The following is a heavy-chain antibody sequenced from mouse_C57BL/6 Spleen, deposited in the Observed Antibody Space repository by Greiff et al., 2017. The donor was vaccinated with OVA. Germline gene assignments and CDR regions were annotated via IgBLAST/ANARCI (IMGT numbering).Heavy chain of an antibody. D-gene: IGHD2-12*01. V-gene: IGHV1-61*01. CDR2: IYPSDSET. Sequence: QVQLKQPGAELVRPGSSVKLSCKASGYTFTSYWMDWVKQRPGQGLEWIGNIYPSDSETHYNQKFKDKATLTVDKSSSTAYMQLSSLTSEDSAVYYCARYRNYFDYWGQGTTLTVSS. J-gene: IGHJ2*01. CDR3: ARYRNYFDY. CDR1: GYTFTSYW.